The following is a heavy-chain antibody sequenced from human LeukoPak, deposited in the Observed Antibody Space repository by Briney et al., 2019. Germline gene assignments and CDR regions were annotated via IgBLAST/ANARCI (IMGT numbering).Heavy chain of an antibody. J-gene: IGHJ4*02. CDR1: GFTFSDYY. V-gene: IGHV3-11*04. CDR2: ISSSGSTI. Sequence: GGSLRLSCAASGFTFSDYYMSWIRQAPGKGLDYVSYISSSGSTIYYADSVKGRFTISRDNAKNLVYLQMNNLRAEDTAVYYCARDQGAVAGTFDYWGQGTLVTVSS. CDR3: ARDQGAVAGTFDY. D-gene: IGHD6-19*01.